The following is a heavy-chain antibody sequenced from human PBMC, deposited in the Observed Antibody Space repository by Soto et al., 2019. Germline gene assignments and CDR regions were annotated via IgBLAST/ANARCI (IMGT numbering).Heavy chain of an antibody. CDR3: ARDIVRNYFDN. CDR1: GYTFTSYG. V-gene: IGHV1-18*01. D-gene: IGHD2-15*01. J-gene: IGHJ4*02. Sequence: QVQLVQSGAEVKKPGASVKVSCKASGYTFTSYGFSWVRQAPGQGLEWMGWVSAYNGNTHYAQKFQGRVTMTTDTSTITAYMELRRLRSDDRAIYYCARDIVRNYFDNWGQGTLVTVSS. CDR2: VSAYNGNT.